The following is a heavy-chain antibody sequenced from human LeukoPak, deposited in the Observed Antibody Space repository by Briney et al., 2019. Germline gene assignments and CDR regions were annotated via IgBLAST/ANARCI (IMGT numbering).Heavy chain of an antibody. CDR2: IYHSGSA. CDR3: ARSSGSYGVAWFDP. J-gene: IGHJ5*02. D-gene: IGHD1-26*01. V-gene: IGHV4-39*07. CDR1: GGSISSRSYY. Sequence: SETLSLTCTVSGGSISSRSYYWGWIRQPPGKGLEWIGSIYHSGSAYYNPSLKSRVTVSVDTSKDQFSLKLTSVTAADTAVYYCARSSGSYGVAWFDPWGQGTLVTVSS.